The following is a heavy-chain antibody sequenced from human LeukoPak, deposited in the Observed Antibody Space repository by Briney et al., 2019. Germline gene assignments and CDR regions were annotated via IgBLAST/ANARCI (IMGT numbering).Heavy chain of an antibody. CDR2: IQSKTDGGTT. CDR1: GFIFSNAW. D-gene: IGHD3-9*01. V-gene: IGHV3-15*01. Sequence: PGGSLRLSCAASGFIFSNAWMSWVRQAPGKGLEWVGRIQSKTDGGTTDYAAPVKGRFTISRDDSKNTLDLQMNSLKTEDTAVYYCTASYYDILTVHPDGNWGQGTLVSVSS. J-gene: IGHJ4*02. CDR3: TASYYDILTVHPDGN.